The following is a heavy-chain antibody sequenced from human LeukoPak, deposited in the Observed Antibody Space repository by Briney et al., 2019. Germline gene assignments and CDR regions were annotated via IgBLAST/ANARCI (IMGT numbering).Heavy chain of an antibody. CDR2: IIPIFGTA. Sequence: SVKVSCKASGGTFSRYAISWVRQAPGQGLEWMGGIIPIFGTANYAQKFQGRVTITTDESTSTAYMELSSLRSEDTAVYYCARGDSSSWDFDYWGQGTLVTVSS. CDR1: GGTFSRYA. V-gene: IGHV1-69*05. J-gene: IGHJ4*02. D-gene: IGHD6-13*01. CDR3: ARGDSSSWDFDY.